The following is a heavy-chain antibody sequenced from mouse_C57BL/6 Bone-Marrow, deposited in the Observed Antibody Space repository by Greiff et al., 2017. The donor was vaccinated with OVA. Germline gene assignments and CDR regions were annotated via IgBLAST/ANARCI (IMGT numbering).Heavy chain of an antibody. D-gene: IGHD2-3*01. CDR2: IDPSDSYT. CDR3: ARIYDGYLAWFAY. Sequence: QVQLQQPGAELVKPGASVKLSCKASGYTFTSYWTQWVKQRPGQGLEWIGEIDPSDSYTNYNQKFKGKATLTVDTSSSTAYMQLSSLTSEDSAVYYCARIYDGYLAWFAYWGQGTLVTVSA. CDR1: GYTFTSYW. J-gene: IGHJ3*01. V-gene: IGHV1-50*01.